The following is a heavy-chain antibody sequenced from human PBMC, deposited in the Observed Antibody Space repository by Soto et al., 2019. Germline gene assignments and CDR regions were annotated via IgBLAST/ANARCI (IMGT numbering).Heavy chain of an antibody. Sequence: SETLSLTCAVYGWSFSGYYWSWIRQPPGKGLEWIGEINHSGSTNYNPSLKSRVTISVDTSKNQFSLKLSSVTAADTAVYYCASRASLRYFDWLPRGYYYYGMDVWGQGTTVTVSS. V-gene: IGHV4-34*01. CDR2: INHSGST. J-gene: IGHJ6*02. CDR3: ASRASLRYFDWLPRGYYYYGMDV. D-gene: IGHD3-9*01. CDR1: GWSFSGYY.